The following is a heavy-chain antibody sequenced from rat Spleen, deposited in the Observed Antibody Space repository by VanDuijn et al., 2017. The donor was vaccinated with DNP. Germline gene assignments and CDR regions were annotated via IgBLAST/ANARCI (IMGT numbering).Heavy chain of an antibody. D-gene: IGHD1-2*01. CDR3: ARSPYSSYMGAMDA. Sequence: EVQLVESGGGLVQPGRSLKLSCAASGFTFSDYAMAWVRQSPKKGLEWVATIIYDGSSTYYRDSVRGRFTISRDYARSTLYLQMDSLRSEDTATYYCARSPYSSYMGAMDAWGQGTSVTVSS. CDR1: GFTFSDYA. V-gene: IGHV5-7*01. J-gene: IGHJ4*01. CDR2: IIYDGSST.